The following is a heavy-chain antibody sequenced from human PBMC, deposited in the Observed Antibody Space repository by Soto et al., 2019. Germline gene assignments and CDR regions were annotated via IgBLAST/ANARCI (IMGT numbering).Heavy chain of an antibody. CDR2: ISVDNGKA. CDR1: GYIFSDFG. CDR3: ARVESRLDYSTTPFDS. Sequence: QVHLVQPGTEVKKPGASVRVSCKASGYIFSDFGITWVRQAPGQGLEGLGWISVDNGKAHYGQKFQGRVTMTTDTTTNTAYMDLQRLKSDDTAVYYCARVESRLDYSTTPFDSWGQGTLVTVSS. V-gene: IGHV1-18*01. D-gene: IGHD4-4*01. J-gene: IGHJ4*02.